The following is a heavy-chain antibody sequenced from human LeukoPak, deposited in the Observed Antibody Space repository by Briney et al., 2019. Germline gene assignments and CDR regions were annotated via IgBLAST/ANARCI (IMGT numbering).Heavy chain of an antibody. CDR2: ISGSENST. CDR3: AKDPMITFGGIIAPYYFDY. V-gene: IGHV3-23*01. J-gene: IGHJ4*02. D-gene: IGHD3-16*02. Sequence: GGSLRLSCAASGLTFSSYAMSWVRQAPGKGLEWVSAISGSENSTYYADSVKGRFTISRDNSKNTLYLQMNSLRAEDTAVYYCAKDPMITFGGIIAPYYFDYWGQGTLVTVSS. CDR1: GLTFSSYA.